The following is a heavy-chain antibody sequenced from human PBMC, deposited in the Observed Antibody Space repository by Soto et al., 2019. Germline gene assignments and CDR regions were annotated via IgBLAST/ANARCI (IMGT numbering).Heavy chain of an antibody. CDR3: AITTGRYNGLDV. Sequence: QVQMVQPGAAVKKPGSSVKVSGKAYGGTFSNNVFSWLLQAPGQGIEWMGGIIVIFGTANYAQKFRGRVTVTADESTGTVYMAVSSLSSADTAVYYCAITTGRYNGLDVWAQVTTVTVSS. CDR1: GGTFSNNV. V-gene: IGHV1-69*01. CDR2: IIVIFGTA. D-gene: IGHD1-1*01. J-gene: IGHJ6*02.